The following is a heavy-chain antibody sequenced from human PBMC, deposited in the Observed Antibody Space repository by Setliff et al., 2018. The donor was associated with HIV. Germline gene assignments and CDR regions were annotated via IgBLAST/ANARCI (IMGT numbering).Heavy chain of an antibody. D-gene: IGHD6-13*01. J-gene: IGHJ3*02. CDR2: INGDGDTT. CDR1: GVTFSSYW. V-gene: IGHV3-74*01. CDR3: VKGGYLHAFEI. Sequence: GGSLRLSCTASGVTFSSYWMHWVCQVPGKGLLWVSRINGDGDTTYYADSVKGRFTISRDNSKNTLYMQMNSLRADDTALYYCVKGGYLHAFEIWGQGTMVTVSS.